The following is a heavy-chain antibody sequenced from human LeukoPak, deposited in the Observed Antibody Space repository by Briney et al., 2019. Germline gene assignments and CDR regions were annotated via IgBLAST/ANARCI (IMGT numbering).Heavy chain of an antibody. CDR2: VYYSGST. Sequence: SETLSLTCTVSGYSISSGYYWGWIRQPPGRGLEWIGSVYYSGSTYYNPSLKSRVTISLDTSKNQFSLRLTSVTAADTAVYYCARHTHSSSWYTNWFDPWGQGTLVTVSS. J-gene: IGHJ5*02. CDR3: ARHTHSSSWYTNWFDP. V-gene: IGHV4-38-2*02. CDR1: GYSISSGYY. D-gene: IGHD6-13*01.